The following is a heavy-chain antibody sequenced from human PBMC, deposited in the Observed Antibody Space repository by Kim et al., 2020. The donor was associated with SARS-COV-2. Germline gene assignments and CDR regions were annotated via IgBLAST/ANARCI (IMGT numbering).Heavy chain of an antibody. V-gene: IGHV4-61*01. J-gene: IGHJ4*02. CDR2: IYYSGST. CDR3: ARDGVGAGVGVRY. D-gene: IGHD1-26*01. CDR1: GGSVSSGSYY. Sequence: SETLSLTCTVSGGSVSSGSYYWSWIRQPPGKGLEWIGYIYYSGSTNYNPSLKSRVTISVDTSKNQFSLKLSSVTAADTAVYYCARDGVGAGVGVRYWGQGTLVTVSS.